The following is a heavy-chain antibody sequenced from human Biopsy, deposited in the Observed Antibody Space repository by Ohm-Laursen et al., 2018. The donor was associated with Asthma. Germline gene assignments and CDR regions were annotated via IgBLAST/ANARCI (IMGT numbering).Heavy chain of an antibody. V-gene: IGHV3-7*01. CDR1: GFSGLTFRDFG. J-gene: IGHJ1*01. D-gene: IGHD3-3*02. CDR2: IKHDGSEK. Sequence: SLRLSCSASGFSGLTFRDFGMHWVRQAPGKGLEWVANIKHDGSEKNHVDSLKGRFTISRDNAKNSLYLQMNSLRAEDTAVYYCARTFHFWSPYHAEHYQLWGQGTLVTVSS. CDR3: ARTFHFWSPYHAEHYQL.